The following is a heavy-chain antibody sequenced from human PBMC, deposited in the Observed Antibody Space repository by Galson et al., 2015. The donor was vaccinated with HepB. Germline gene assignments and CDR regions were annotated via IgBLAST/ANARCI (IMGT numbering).Heavy chain of an antibody. CDR1: GFTFSSYA. D-gene: IGHD5-24*01. J-gene: IGHJ6*02. V-gene: IGHV3-30*04. CDR3: ARDQGRDGYNLQYYYDYYGMDV. CDR2: ISYDGSNK. Sequence: SLRLSCAASGFTFSSYAMHWVRQAPGKGLEWVSVISYDGSNKYYADSVKGRFTISRDNSKNTLYLQMNSLRAGDTAVYYCARDQGRDGYNLQYYYDYYGMDVWGQGTTVTASS.